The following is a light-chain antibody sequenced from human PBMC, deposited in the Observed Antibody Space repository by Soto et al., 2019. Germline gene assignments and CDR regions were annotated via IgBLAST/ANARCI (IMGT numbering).Light chain of an antibody. J-gene: IGKJ2*01. V-gene: IGKV1-39*01. Sequence: DIPMDQSPSSLSASLGDRVTITCRASQSVNRFLNLYQQHPGRAPKVLIYAASTLQSGVPSRFSGNGSGTEFTLTISTLQPEDFATYFCQQTYRPSYTFAQGTRLEIK. CDR1: QSVNRF. CDR2: AAS. CDR3: QQTYRPSYT.